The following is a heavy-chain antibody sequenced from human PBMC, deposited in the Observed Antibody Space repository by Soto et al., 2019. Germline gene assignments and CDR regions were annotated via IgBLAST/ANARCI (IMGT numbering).Heavy chain of an antibody. V-gene: IGHV3-48*02. CDR2: ISSSSSTI. CDR1: GFTFSSYS. J-gene: IGHJ6*02. CDR3: ARDTWRRSPDGMDV. Sequence: EVQLVESGGGLVQPGGSLRLSCAASGFTFSSYSMNWVRQAPGKGLEWVSYISSSSSTIYYADSVKGRFTISRDNAKNSQWLQMNNLRDEDTAVYYCARDTWRRSPDGMDVWAKGPRSPSP. D-gene: IGHD2-2*01.